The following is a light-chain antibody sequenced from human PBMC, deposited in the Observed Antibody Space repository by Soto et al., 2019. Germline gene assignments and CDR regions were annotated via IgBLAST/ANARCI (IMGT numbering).Light chain of an antibody. CDR3: QQYNKWPLT. Sequence: IVLTQSPATLSLSPGERATLSCRASQSVGTFFAWYQQKPGQAPRLLIYDASNRATGIPARFSGSGSGTEFTLSISSLQSEDFAVYYCQQYNKWPLTFGQGTKVDI. CDR1: QSVGTF. CDR2: DAS. J-gene: IGKJ1*01. V-gene: IGKV3-11*01.